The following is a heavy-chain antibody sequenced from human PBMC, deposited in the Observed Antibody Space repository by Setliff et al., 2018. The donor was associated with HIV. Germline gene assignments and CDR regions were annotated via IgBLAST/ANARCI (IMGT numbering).Heavy chain of an antibody. Sequence: SGPTLVNPTETLTLTCTVSGFSLSNTRMGVSWIRQPPGKALEWLAHIFPNDEKSYSASLKSRVTISEDTSKSQVVLTRTNMDPLDTATYFCARYNFRRGYWDYFDYWGQGTQVTVSS. J-gene: IGHJ4*02. CDR2: IFPNDEK. CDR3: ARYNFRRGYWDYFDY. CDR1: GFSLSNTRMG. D-gene: IGHD3-3*01. V-gene: IGHV2-26*01.